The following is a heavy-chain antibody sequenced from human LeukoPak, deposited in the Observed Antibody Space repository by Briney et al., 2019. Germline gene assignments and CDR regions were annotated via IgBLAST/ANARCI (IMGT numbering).Heavy chain of an antibody. J-gene: IGHJ4*02. V-gene: IGHV4-30-2*01. CDR3: ARGYDSGGYYMYFDY. D-gene: IGHD3-22*01. Sequence: SETLSLTCAVSGGSISSGGYSWSWIRQPPGKGLEWIGYIYHSGSTYYNPSLKSRVTISVDRSKNQFSLRLSSVTAADTAVYYWARGYDSGGYYMYFDYWGQGTLVTVSS. CDR2: IYHSGST. CDR1: GGSISSGGYS.